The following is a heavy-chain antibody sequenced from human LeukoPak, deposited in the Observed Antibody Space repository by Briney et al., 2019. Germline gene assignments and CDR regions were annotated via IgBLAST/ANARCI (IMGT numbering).Heavy chain of an antibody. CDR3: AREGNYYDSSGLEY. CDR2: IKQDGSEK. CDR1: GYTFSSYW. Sequence: GGSLRLSCAASGYTFSSYWMSWVRQAPGKGLEWVANIKQDGSEKYYVDSVKGRFTISRDNAKNSLYLQMNSLRAEDTAVYYCAREGNYYDSSGLEYWGQGALVTVSS. J-gene: IGHJ4*02. D-gene: IGHD3-22*01. V-gene: IGHV3-7*01.